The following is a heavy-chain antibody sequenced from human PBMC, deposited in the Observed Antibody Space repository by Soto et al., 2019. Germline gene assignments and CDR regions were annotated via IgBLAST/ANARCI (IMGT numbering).Heavy chain of an antibody. V-gene: IGHV4-59*01. Sequence: KSSETLSLTCTVSGGSISSYYWSWIRQPPGKGLEWIGYIYYSGSTNYNPSLKSRVTISVDTSKNQFSLKLSSVTAADTAVYYCARETPDRSGRIDYWGQGTLVTVSS. CDR3: ARETPDRSGRIDY. CDR1: GGSISSYY. D-gene: IGHD3-22*01. J-gene: IGHJ4*02. CDR2: IYYSGST.